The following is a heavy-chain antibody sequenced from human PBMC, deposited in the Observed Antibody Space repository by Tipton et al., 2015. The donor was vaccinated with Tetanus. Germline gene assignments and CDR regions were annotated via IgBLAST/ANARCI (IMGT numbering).Heavy chain of an antibody. CDR3: ARGYNGYDILTSYPRFIGL. V-gene: IGHV4-61*08. CDR1: GGSISRGGYY. Sequence: TLSLTCTVSGGSISRGGYYWSWIRQHPGKGLEWLGEISQSGSTKYNPSLKSRVTISVDTSKNQFSLKLSSVTAADTAVYYCARGYNGYDILTSYPRFIGLWGQGTVAPVS. CDR2: ISQSGST. D-gene: IGHD3-9*01. J-gene: IGHJ4*02.